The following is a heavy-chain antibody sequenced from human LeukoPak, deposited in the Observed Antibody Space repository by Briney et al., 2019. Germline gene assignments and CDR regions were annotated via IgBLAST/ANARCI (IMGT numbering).Heavy chain of an antibody. CDR2: IYTSGST. J-gene: IGHJ4*02. D-gene: IGHD5-12*01. CDR3: PREGALSGYDLGVY. Sequence: PSETLSLTCTVSGGSISSYYWSWIRQPAGKGLEWIGRIYTSGSTNYNPSLKSRVTMSVDTSKSQFSLKLSSVTAADTAVYYCPREGALSGYDLGVYWGQGTLVTVSS. V-gene: IGHV4-4*07. CDR1: GGSISSYY.